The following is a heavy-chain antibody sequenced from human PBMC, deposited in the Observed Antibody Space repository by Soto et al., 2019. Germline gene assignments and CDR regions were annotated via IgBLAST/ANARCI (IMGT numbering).Heavy chain of an antibody. CDR1: GNTFTYRY. CDR3: ASGGAGSGTFTWELPDH. V-gene: IGHV1-45*02. Sequence: QMQLVQSGAEVKKTGSTVTVSCKALGNTFTYRYLHWVRQAPGQALEWMGWITPFSGDVHYAQKFQERVTITRDRSINTAYMRMSSLRSEDTAMYSCASGGAGSGTFTWELPDHWGQGTLVTVSS. CDR2: ITPFSGDV. J-gene: IGHJ4*02. D-gene: IGHD1-26*01.